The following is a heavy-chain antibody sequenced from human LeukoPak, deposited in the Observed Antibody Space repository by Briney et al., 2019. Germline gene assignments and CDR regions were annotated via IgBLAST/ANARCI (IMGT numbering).Heavy chain of an antibody. D-gene: IGHD6-13*01. J-gene: IGHJ4*02. CDR2: IYYSGST. Sequence: ASETLSLTCTVSGGSISSSSYYWGWIRQPPGKGLEWIGSIYYSGSTYYNPSLKSRVTISVDTSKSQFSLKLSSVTAADTAVYYCVGGDYSSSWYGDFDYWGQGTLVTVSS. V-gene: IGHV4-39*07. CDR3: VGGDYSSSWYGDFDY. CDR1: GGSISSSSYY.